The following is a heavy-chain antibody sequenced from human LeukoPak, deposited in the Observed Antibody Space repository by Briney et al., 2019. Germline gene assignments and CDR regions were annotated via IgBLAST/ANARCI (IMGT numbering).Heavy chain of an antibody. J-gene: IGHJ4*02. CDR3: ARSGDY. CDR1: GFTFSSYS. CDR2: ISSSSSTI. D-gene: IGHD3-10*01. Sequence: PGGSLRLSCAASGFTFSSYSMNWVPHAPAKGLEWVSYISSSSSTIYYADSVKGRFTISRDNAKNSLYLQMNSLRAEDTAVYYCARSGDYWGQGTLVTVSS. V-gene: IGHV3-48*01.